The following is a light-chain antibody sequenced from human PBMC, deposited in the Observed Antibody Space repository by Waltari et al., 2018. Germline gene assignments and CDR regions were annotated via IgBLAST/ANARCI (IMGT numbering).Light chain of an antibody. J-gene: IGLJ3*02. CDR1: STNMGAVHD. CDR2: HNT. V-gene: IGLV1-40*01. Sequence: QAVLTHPPSVSGAPGQRVTNPCTGSSTNMGAVHDVPWYQPVPGPAPKLLIYHNTPGPSRVPLRFSASKSGTSASVAFTGIQGENEATYYCQSYDVGVGGVFGGGPKVNVL. CDR3: QSYDVGVGGV.